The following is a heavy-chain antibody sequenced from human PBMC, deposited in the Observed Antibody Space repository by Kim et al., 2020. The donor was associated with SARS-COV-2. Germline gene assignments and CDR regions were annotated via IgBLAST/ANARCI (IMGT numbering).Heavy chain of an antibody. CDR1: GFTFSSYA. J-gene: IGHJ4*02. CDR2: ISYDGSNK. D-gene: IGHD6-19*01. V-gene: IGHV3-30*04. CDR3: ARGGRYSSGWGDY. Sequence: LSLTCAASGFTFSSYAMHWVRQAPGKGLEWVAVISYDGSNKYYADSVKGRFTISRDNSKNTLYLQMNSLRAEDTAVYYCARGGRYSSGWGDYWGQGTLVTVSS.